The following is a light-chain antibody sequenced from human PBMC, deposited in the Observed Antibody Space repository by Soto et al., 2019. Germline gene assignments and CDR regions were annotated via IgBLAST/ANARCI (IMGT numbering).Light chain of an antibody. V-gene: IGKV3-15*01. CDR2: GAS. J-gene: IGKJ1*01. Sequence: ERVMTQSPATLSVSPGERATLSCRASQSFSSNLAWYQQKPGQAPRLLIYGASTSATGIPARFSGSGSGTEFTLTFSSLQSEDFAVYYCQQYNSWPQWTFGQGTKVEIK. CDR1: QSFSSN. CDR3: QQYNSWPQWT.